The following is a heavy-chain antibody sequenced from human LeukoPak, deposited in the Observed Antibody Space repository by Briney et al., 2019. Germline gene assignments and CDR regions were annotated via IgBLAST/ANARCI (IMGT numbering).Heavy chain of an antibody. Sequence: GGSLRLSCAASGFTFSSYSMNWVRQAPGKGLGLVSYISSSSSTIYYADSVKGRFTISRDNAKNSLYLQMNSLRAEDTAVYYCARAPFGGPMGHWGQGTLVTVSS. CDR2: ISSSSSTI. CDR1: GFTFSSYS. V-gene: IGHV3-48*01. CDR3: ARAPFGGPMGH. J-gene: IGHJ4*02. D-gene: IGHD3-16*01.